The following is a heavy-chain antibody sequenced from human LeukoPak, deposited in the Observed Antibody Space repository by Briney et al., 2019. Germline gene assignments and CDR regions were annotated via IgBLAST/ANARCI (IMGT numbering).Heavy chain of an antibody. J-gene: IGHJ4*02. V-gene: IGHV4-59*08. Sequence: SETLSLTCTVSGGSISSYYWSSIRQPPGEGLELIGYIYYRGSTKYNPSLKSRVTISVDTSKNQFSLKLSSVTAADTAVYYCARVDTAMVMLFDYWGQGTLVTVSS. CDR2: IYYRGST. CDR1: GGSISSYY. D-gene: IGHD5-18*01. CDR3: ARVDTAMVMLFDY.